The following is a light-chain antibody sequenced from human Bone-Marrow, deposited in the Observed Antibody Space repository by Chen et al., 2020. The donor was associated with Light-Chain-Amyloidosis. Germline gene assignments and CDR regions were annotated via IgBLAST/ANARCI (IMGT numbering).Light chain of an antibody. CDR3: QSADSSGTYEVI. Sequence: SYELTQPPSASVSPGQTARITCSGDDLPTKYAYWYQQKPGQAPVLVIHRDTERPSGISERFSGSSSGTTATLTIRGVQAEDEADYHCQSADSSGTYEVIFGGGTKLTVL. V-gene: IGLV3-25*03. CDR2: RDT. J-gene: IGLJ2*01. CDR1: DLPTKY.